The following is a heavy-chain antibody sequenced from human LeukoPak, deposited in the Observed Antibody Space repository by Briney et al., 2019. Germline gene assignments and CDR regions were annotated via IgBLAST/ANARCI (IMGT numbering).Heavy chain of an antibody. Sequence: SETLSLTCTVSGGSISSYFWSWMRQPAGKGLEWIGRIYDSGTTTYNPSLRSRVTMSVDTSKNQLYLNLRYVTAADTAVYYCARKDGDYWGQRTLVTVSS. CDR1: GGSISSYF. V-gene: IGHV4-4*07. CDR3: ARKDGDY. J-gene: IGHJ4*02. CDR2: IYDSGTT.